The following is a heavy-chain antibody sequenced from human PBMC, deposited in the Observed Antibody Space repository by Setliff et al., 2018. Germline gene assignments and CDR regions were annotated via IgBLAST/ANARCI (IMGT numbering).Heavy chain of an antibody. Sequence: PSETLSLTCSVSGYSITTGHYWGWIRQSPGRGLEWIGSIYNDGSTHYNPSLRSRITLSVDTSKNQFSLRLSSVTAADTAIYYCARHRYVSGWPEDSWGQGTLVTVSS. D-gene: IGHD6-19*01. CDR2: IYNDGST. J-gene: IGHJ4*02. CDR3: ARHRYVSGWPEDS. V-gene: IGHV4-38-2*02. CDR1: GYSITTGHY.